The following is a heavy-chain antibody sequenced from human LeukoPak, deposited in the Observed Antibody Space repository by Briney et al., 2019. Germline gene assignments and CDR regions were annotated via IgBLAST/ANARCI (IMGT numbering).Heavy chain of an antibody. CDR2: IGYDGRNK. Sequence: GGSLRLSCAASGFTFSSYGIHWVRQAPGKGLEWVTFIGYDGRNKYYADSVKGRFTISRDNAKNSLYLQMNSLRAEDTAVYYCARDKEDYYYYGMDVWGQGTTVTVSS. J-gene: IGHJ6*02. CDR3: ARDKEDYYYYGMDV. CDR1: GFTFSSYG. V-gene: IGHV3-33*08.